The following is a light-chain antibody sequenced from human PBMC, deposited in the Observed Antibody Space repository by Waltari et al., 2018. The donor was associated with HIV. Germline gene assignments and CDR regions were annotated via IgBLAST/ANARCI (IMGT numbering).Light chain of an antibody. J-gene: IGLJ2*01. CDR2: NTN. CDR1: TSDLGGNP. Sequence: QSVLTQPPSASATPGQRVTISCSGTTSDLGGNPVHWYQHLPATAPKLLIYNTNQRPSGVPDRFSGSKSGASASLAISGLQSEDEAEYYCAAWGDSLNGPVFGGGTRVTVL. V-gene: IGLV1-44*01. CDR3: AAWGDSLNGPV.